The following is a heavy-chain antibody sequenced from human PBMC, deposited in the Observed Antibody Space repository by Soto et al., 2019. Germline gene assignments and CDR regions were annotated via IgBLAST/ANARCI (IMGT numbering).Heavy chain of an antibody. CDR2: IYYSGST. Sequence: SETLSLTCTASGGSISSYYWSWIRQPPGKGLEWIGYIYYSGSTNYNPSLKSRVTISVDTSKNQFSLKLSSVTAADTAVYYCARDAPMGGFETWGQGTLVTVSS. CDR3: ARDAPMGGFET. J-gene: IGHJ4*02. V-gene: IGHV4-59*01. D-gene: IGHD5-12*01. CDR1: GGSISSYY.